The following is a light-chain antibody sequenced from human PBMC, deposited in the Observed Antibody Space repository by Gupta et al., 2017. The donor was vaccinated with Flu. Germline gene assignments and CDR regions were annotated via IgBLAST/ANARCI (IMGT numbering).Light chain of an antibody. CDR1: QSISSY. CDR2: AAS. CDR3: QQSYSNPQT. J-gene: IGKJ1*01. V-gene: IGKV1-39*01. Sequence: DIQMTQSPSSLSASVGDRVTITCRASQSISSYLNWYQQKPGKAPKLLIYAASSLQSGVPSRFSGSGSGTDFTLTISSPQPEDFATYYCQQSYSNPQTFGQGTKVEI.